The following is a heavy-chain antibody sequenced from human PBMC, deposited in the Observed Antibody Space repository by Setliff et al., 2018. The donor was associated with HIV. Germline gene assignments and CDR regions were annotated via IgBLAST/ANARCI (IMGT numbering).Heavy chain of an antibody. D-gene: IGHD3-16*02. CDR3: ARGPRVILGNWFDP. V-gene: IGHV1-69*06. J-gene: IGHJ5*02. CDR2: IIPIFGTA. Sequence: SVKVSCKVSGYTLTDLCLHWVRQAPGQGLEWMGGIIPIFGTANYAQKFQGRVTITADKSTSTAYMELSSLRSEDTAVYYCARGPRVILGNWFDPWGQGTLVTVSS. CDR1: GYTLTDLC.